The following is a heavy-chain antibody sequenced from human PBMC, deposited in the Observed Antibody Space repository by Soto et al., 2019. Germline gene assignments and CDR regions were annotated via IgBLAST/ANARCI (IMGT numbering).Heavy chain of an antibody. CDR2: ISVSGGST. Sequence: GGSLRLSCVASGFTFTNYVMSWVRQAPGKGLEWVAAISVSGGSTFYADSVKGRFIISRDNSKNTLSLQMNSLRAEDTAVYYCAIHPGRGAFDIWGQGTMVTVSS. CDR1: GFTFTNYV. CDR3: AIHPGRGAFDI. D-gene: IGHD3-10*01. V-gene: IGHV3-23*01. J-gene: IGHJ3*02.